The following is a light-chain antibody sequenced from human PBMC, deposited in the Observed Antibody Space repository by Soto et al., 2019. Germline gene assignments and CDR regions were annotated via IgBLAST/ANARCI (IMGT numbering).Light chain of an antibody. CDR2: SND. CDR1: SSNIGSNT. J-gene: IGLJ2*01. V-gene: IGLV1-44*01. CDR3: AAWDGSLNGWV. Sequence: QSVLTQAPSASGTPGQRVTISCSGSSSNIGSNTVSWYQQVPGTAPKLLIYSNDQRPSGVPDRFSGSKSGTSASLAIGGLQSEDEADYYCAAWDGSLNGWVFGGGNKLTVL.